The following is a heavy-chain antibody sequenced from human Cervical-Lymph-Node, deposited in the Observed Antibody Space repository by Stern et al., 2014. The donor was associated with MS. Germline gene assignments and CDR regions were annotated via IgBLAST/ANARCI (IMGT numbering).Heavy chain of an antibody. J-gene: IGHJ3*01. Sequence: QDQLVQSGAEMRRPGASVRVSCKTSGYIFTAHYLHWVRLAPGQRLEWVGRINPHSGGTNYAQKFQARVTVTSDPSTNTTYMHISRLRSDDAAIYYCARTSNLADMTIVSRTKSAFDVWGQGTLVTVSS. CDR3: ARTSNLADMTIVSRTKSAFDV. V-gene: IGHV1-2*06. D-gene: IGHD4-11*01. CDR1: GYIFTAHY. CDR2: INPHSGGT.